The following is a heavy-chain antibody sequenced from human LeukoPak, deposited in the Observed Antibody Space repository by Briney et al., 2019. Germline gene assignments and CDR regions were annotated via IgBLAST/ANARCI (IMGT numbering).Heavy chain of an antibody. V-gene: IGHV3-33*01. D-gene: IGHD2-21*02. J-gene: IGHJ3*02. Sequence: PGGSLRLSCAASGFTFSSYGMHWVRQAPGKGLEWVAVLWYDGSNKYYADSVKGRFTISRDNSKNTLYLQMNSLRAEDTAVYYCARDSIAYCGGDCYDAFDIWGQGTMVTVSS. CDR2: LWYDGSNK. CDR3: ARDSIAYCGGDCYDAFDI. CDR1: GFTFSSYG.